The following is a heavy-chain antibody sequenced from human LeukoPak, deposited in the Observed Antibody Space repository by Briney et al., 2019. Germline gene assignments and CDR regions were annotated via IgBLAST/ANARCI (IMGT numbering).Heavy chain of an antibody. CDR3: TRDPTLRITMIVVVIPFDY. J-gene: IGHJ4*02. D-gene: IGHD3-22*01. Sequence: GGSLRLSCTASGFTFGDYAMSWFRQAPGKGLEWVGFIRSKAYGGTTEYAASVKGRFTISRDDSKSIAYLQMSSLKTEDTAVYYCTRDPTLRITMIVVVIPFDYWGQGTLVTVSS. CDR2: IRSKAYGGTT. V-gene: IGHV3-49*03. CDR1: GFTFGDYA.